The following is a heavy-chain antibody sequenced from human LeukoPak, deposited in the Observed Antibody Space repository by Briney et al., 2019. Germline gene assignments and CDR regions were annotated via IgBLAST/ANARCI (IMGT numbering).Heavy chain of an antibody. Sequence: GGSLRLSCVASGFTFSNYAMNWVRQAPGKGLEWVSYISSSGSTIYYADSVKGRFTISRDNAKNSLYLQMNSLRAEDTAVYYCARDWSTKDIVVVPAALYFDYWGQGTLVTVSS. V-gene: IGHV3-48*03. D-gene: IGHD2-2*01. CDR1: GFTFSNYA. CDR3: ARDWSTKDIVVVPAALYFDY. CDR2: ISSSGSTI. J-gene: IGHJ4*02.